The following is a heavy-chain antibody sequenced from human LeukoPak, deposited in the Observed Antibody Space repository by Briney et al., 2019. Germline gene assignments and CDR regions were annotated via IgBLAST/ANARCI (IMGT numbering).Heavy chain of an antibody. V-gene: IGHV4-34*01. CDR2: INHSGST. CDR3: ARSTASSWFHGWFDP. D-gene: IGHD6-13*01. CDR1: GGSFSGYY. J-gene: IGHJ5*02. Sequence: SETLSPTCAVYGGSFSGYYWSWIRQPPGKGLEWIGEINHSGSTNYNPSLKSRVTISVDTSKNQFSLKLSSVTAADTAVYYCARSTASSWFHGWFDPWGQGTLVTVSS.